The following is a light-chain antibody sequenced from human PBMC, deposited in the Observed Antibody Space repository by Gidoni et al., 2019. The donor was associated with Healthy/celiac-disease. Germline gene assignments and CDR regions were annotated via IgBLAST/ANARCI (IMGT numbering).Light chain of an antibody. CDR3: QSYDSRLSGSKV. J-gene: IGLJ3*02. V-gene: IGLV1-40*01. CDR2: GNS. CDR1: SSNIGAVYD. Sequence: QSVLTQPPSVSGAPGQRVTISCTGSSSNIGAVYDVHWYQQLPGTAPTLRIYGNSNRPSGVPDRFSGSKSGTSASLAITGLQAEDEADYYCQSYDSRLSGSKVFGGGTKLTVL.